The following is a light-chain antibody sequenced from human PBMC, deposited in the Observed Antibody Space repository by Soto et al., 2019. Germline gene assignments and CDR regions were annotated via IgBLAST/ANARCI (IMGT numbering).Light chain of an antibody. CDR2: DAS. J-gene: IGKJ2*01. V-gene: IGKV3-11*01. CDR3: QQRSNWSGT. CDR1: QSVSSY. Sequence: EIVLTQSPATLSLSPGERATLSCRASQSVSSYLAWYQQKPGQAPRLLIYDASNRATGIPARFSGSGTGTDSTLTISSLEPEDFAVYYCQQRSNWSGTFGQGTKLEIK.